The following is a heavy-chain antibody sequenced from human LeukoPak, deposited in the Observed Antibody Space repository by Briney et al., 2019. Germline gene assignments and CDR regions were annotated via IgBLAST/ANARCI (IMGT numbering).Heavy chain of an antibody. V-gene: IGHV1-2*02. Sequence: ASVKVSCKASGNTLTYYAINWVRQAPGQGLEWMGGIIPNSGGTNYAQKFQGRVTMTRDTSISTAYMELSRLRSDDTAVYYCARVNTVGATINAFDIWGQGTMVTVSS. D-gene: IGHD1-26*01. CDR3: ARVNTVGATINAFDI. CDR1: GNTLTYYA. CDR2: IIPNSGGT. J-gene: IGHJ3*02.